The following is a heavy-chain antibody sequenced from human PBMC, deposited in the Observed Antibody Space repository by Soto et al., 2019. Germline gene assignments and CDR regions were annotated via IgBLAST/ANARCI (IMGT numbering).Heavy chain of an antibody. V-gene: IGHV4-39*03. CDR2: IYYSGST. CDR3: TRDRVLPDY. D-gene: IGHD2-15*01. Sequence: SETLSLTCTVSGGSISSSNYYWGWIRQPPGKGLEWIGSIYYSGSTYYNPSLKSRVTISVDTSKNQFSLKLSSVTAEDTAVYYCTRDRVLPDYWSQGTLVTVSS. J-gene: IGHJ4*02. CDR1: GGSISSSNYY.